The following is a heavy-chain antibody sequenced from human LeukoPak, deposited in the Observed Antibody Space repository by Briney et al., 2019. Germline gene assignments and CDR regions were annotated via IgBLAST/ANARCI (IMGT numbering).Heavy chain of an antibody. CDR2: INPNSGGT. J-gene: IGHJ6*03. CDR1: GYTFTGYY. CDR3: ATGRPLEWLLPFYMDV. Sequence: ASVKVSCKASGYTFTGYYMHWVRQAPGQGLEWMGWINPNSGGTNYAQKFQGRVTMTRDTSISTAYMELSRLRSDDAAVYYCATGRPLEWLLPFYMDVWGKGTTVTVPS. V-gene: IGHV1-2*02. D-gene: IGHD3-3*01.